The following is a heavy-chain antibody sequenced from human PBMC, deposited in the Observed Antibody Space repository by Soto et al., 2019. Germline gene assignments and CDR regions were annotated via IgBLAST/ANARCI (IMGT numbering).Heavy chain of an antibody. Sequence: GGSLRLSCAASGFTFSSYAMSWVRQAPGKGLEWVSAISGSGGSTYYADSVKGRFTISRDNSKNTLYLQMNSLRAEDTAVYYCAKPPTGYYDILTGYYPFDYWGQGTLVTVSS. D-gene: IGHD3-9*01. CDR1: GFTFSSYA. CDR3: AKPPTGYYDILTGYYPFDY. CDR2: ISGSGGST. V-gene: IGHV3-23*01. J-gene: IGHJ4*02.